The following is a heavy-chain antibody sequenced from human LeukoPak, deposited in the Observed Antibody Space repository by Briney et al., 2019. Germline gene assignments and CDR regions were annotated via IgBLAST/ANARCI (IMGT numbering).Heavy chain of an antibody. CDR2: ISSSGSTI. D-gene: IGHD3-10*01. J-gene: IGHJ5*02. CDR1: GFTFSSYE. V-gene: IGHV3-48*03. CDR3: ARSYGSGSSRFDP. Sequence: PGGSLRLSCAASGFTFSSYEMNWVRQAPGKGLEWVSYISSSGSTIYYADSVKGRFTISRDNAKNTLYLQMNSLRAEDTAVYYCARSYGSGSSRFDPWGQGILVTVSS.